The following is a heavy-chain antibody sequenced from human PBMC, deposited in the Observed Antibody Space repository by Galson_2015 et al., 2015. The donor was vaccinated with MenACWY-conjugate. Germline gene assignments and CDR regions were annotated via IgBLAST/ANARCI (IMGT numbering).Heavy chain of an antibody. D-gene: IGHD1-26*01. V-gene: IGHV4-59*01. J-gene: IGHJ5*02. CDR3: ARLVGTTGWFDP. CDR1: GGSISSYY. Sequence: ETLSLTCTVSGGSISSYYWSWIRQPPGKGLEWIGYISYTGSTNYNPSLKSRVTISVDTSKNQFSLKLSSVTAADTAVYYCARLVGTTGWFDPWGQGTLVTVSS. CDR2: ISYTGST.